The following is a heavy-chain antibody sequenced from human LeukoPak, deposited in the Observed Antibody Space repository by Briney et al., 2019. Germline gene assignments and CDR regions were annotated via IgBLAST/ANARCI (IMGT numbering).Heavy chain of an antibody. D-gene: IGHD3-3*01. V-gene: IGHV1-18*01. Sequence: ASVKVSCKASGYTFTSYGISWVRQAPGQGLEWMGWISAYNGDTNYAQKLQGRVTMTTDTSTSTAYMELRSLRSDDTAVYYCARDKSRRYYDFWSGYYTEPDYWGQGTLVTVSS. CDR3: ARDKSRRYYDFWSGYYTEPDY. CDR2: ISAYNGDT. J-gene: IGHJ4*02. CDR1: GYTFTSYG.